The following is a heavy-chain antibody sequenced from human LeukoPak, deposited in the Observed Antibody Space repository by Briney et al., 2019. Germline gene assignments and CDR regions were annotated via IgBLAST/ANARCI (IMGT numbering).Heavy chain of an antibody. V-gene: IGHV4-59*08. J-gene: IGHJ4*02. CDR1: GGSISSYY. D-gene: IGHD3-9*01. CDR3: ARGSYDVLTGYSTLGEY. CDR2: IYYSGST. Sequence: SETLSLTCTVSGGSISSYYWSWIRQPPGKGLEWIGYIYYSGSTNYNPSLKSRVTISVDTSKRHFSLKLTSVTAADTAVYYCARGSYDVLTGYSTLGEYWGQGTLVTVSS.